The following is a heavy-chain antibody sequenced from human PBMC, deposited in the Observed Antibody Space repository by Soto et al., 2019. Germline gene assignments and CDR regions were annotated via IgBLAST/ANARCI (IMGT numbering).Heavy chain of an antibody. D-gene: IGHD3-10*01. V-gene: IGHV4-59*08. CDR2: IYYSGST. J-gene: IGHJ3*02. Sequence: QVQLQESGPGLVKPSETLSLTCTVSGGSISSYYWSWIRQPPGKGLEWIGYIYYSGSTNYNPSLQSRVTISVDTSKNQFSLKLSSVTAADTAVYYCARAYGLGAFDIWGQGTMVTVSS. CDR3: ARAYGLGAFDI. CDR1: GGSISSYY.